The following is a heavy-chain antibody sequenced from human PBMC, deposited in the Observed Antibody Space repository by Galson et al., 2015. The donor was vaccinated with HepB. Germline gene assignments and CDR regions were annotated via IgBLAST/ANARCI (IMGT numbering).Heavy chain of an antibody. D-gene: IGHD4-23*01. CDR3: ARDQAGGYGGNSPFDY. CDR2: ISSSSSTI. V-gene: IGHV3-48*02. J-gene: IGHJ4*02. CDR1: GFTFSSYS. Sequence: LRLSCAASGFTFSSYSMNWVRQAPGKGLEWVSYISSSSSTIYYADSVKGRFTISRDNAKNSLYLQMNSLRDEDTAVYYCARDQAGGYGGNSPFDYWGQGTLVTVSS.